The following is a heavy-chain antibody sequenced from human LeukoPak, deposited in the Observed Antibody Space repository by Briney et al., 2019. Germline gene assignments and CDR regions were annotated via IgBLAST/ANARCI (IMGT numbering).Heavy chain of an antibody. CDR1: GFTFDDYG. Sequence: GGSLRLSCAASGFTFDDYGMTWVRQAPGKGLEWVSGINWNGGATNYADSVQGRFTISRDNAKNSLYLQMNSLRAEDTAFYYCARYYYDSSGYYHPFDYWGQGTLVTASS. J-gene: IGHJ4*02. D-gene: IGHD3-22*01. CDR3: ARYYYDSSGYYHPFDY. V-gene: IGHV3-20*04. CDR2: INWNGGAT.